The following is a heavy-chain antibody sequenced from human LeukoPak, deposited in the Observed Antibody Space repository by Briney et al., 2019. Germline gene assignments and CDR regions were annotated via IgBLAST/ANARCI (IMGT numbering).Heavy chain of an antibody. CDR3: AGYSSGWFGAFHI. CDR2: ISSSGGTI. J-gene: IGHJ3*02. D-gene: IGHD6-19*01. CDR1: GFTFSDYY. Sequence: GGSLRLSCAASGFTFSDYYMNWIRQAPGKGLEWISYISSSGGTIYYANSVKGRFTISRDNAKNSLYLQMNSLRAEDTAVYYCAGYSSGWFGAFHIWGQGTMVTVSS. V-gene: IGHV3-11*04.